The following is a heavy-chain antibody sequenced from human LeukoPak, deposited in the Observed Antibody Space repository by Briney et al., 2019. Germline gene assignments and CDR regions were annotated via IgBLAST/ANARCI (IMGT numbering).Heavy chain of an antibody. CDR1: GGSLSSSY. CDR2: IYSSGST. D-gene: IGHD5-24*01. J-gene: IGHJ4*02. V-gene: IGHV4-4*07. CDR3: ARVELATIDHFDY. Sequence: SETLSLTCTVSGGSLSSSYWSWIRQPAGKGLEWIGRIYSSGSTNYNPTLKSRVTRSVDTSKNQFSLKLTSVTAADTAVYYCARVELATIDHFDYWGQGILVTVSS.